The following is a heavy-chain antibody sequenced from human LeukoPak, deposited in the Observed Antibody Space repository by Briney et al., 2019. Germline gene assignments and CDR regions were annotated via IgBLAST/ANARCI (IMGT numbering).Heavy chain of an antibody. J-gene: IGHJ6*02. D-gene: IGHD2-15*01. V-gene: IGHV3-23*01. CDR1: GFSFSNYA. CDR2: IGRSGDYT. Sequence: GGSLRLSCAASGFSFSNYAMSWVRQAPGKGLEWVSGIGRSGDYTYYADSVKGRFIISRDNSKNTVYLQVNSLTAEDTARAYGAKDRPCDICNPMDAWGQGTTAPVS. CDR3: AKDRPCDICNPMDA.